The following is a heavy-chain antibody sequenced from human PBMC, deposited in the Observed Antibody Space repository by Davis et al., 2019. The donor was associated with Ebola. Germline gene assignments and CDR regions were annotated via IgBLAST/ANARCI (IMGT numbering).Heavy chain of an antibody. J-gene: IGHJ4*02. CDR1: GFTFSSYG. CDR2: IRYDGSNK. V-gene: IGHV3-30*02. Sequence: GESLKISCAASGFTFSSYGMHWVRQAPGKGLEWVAFIRYDGSNKYYADSVKGRFTISRDNSKNTLYLQMNSLRAEDTAVYYCARDIRRDHYYFDYWGQGTLVTVSS. D-gene: IGHD3-10*01. CDR3: ARDIRRDHYYFDY.